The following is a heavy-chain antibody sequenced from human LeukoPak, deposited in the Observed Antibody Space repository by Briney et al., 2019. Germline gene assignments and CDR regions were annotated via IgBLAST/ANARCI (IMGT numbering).Heavy chain of an antibody. D-gene: IGHD6-6*01. CDR2: ISYDGSNK. CDR3: ARESMGPYYFDY. CDR1: GFTFSSYA. V-gene: IGHV3-30-3*01. Sequence: GGSLRLSCAASGFTFSSYAMHWVRQAPGKGLEWVAVISYDGSNKYYADSVKGRFTIFRDNSKNTLYLQMNSLRAEDTAVYYCARESMGPYYFDYWGQGTLVTVSS. J-gene: IGHJ4*02.